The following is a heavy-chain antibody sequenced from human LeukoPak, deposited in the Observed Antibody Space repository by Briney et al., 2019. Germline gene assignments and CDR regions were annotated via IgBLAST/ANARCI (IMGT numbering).Heavy chain of an antibody. J-gene: IGHJ6*03. V-gene: IGHV1-18*01. Sequence: ASVKVSCKASGYTFTSYGISWVRQAPGQGLEWMGWISAYNGNTNYAQKLQGRVTMTTDTSTSTAYMELRSLRSDDTAVYYCAVDTYYDILTAKDVPYYYMDVWGKGTTVTISS. CDR3: AVDTYYDILTAKDVPYYYMDV. D-gene: IGHD3-9*01. CDR1: GYTFTSYG. CDR2: ISAYNGNT.